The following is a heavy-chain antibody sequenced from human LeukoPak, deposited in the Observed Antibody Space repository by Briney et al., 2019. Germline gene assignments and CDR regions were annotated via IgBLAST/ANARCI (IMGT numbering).Heavy chain of an antibody. CDR2: IKQDGSEK. D-gene: IGHD3-3*01. Sequence: GGSLRLSCAASGFTFSSYWMSWVRQAPGKGLEWVANIKQDGSEKYYVDSVNGRFTISRDNSKNTLYLQMNSLRAEDTAVYSCAKDTSRHYFDCWGQGTLVTVSS. CDR3: AKDTSRHYFDC. V-gene: IGHV3-7*01. J-gene: IGHJ4*02. CDR1: GFTFSSYW.